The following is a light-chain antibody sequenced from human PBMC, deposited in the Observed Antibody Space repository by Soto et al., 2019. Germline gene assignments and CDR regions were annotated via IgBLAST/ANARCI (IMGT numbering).Light chain of an antibody. CDR2: DVT. V-gene: IGLV2-14*03. J-gene: IGLJ2*01. CDR3: SSYTTSGVGV. CDR1: DSDVGGYNY. Sequence: QSALTQPASVSGSPGQSITISCTGTDSDVGGYNYVSWYQHHPGNAPKVMIYDVTYRPSGVSNGFSGSKSGNTASLTISGLQAEDEADYYCSSYTTSGVGVLGGGTKLTVL.